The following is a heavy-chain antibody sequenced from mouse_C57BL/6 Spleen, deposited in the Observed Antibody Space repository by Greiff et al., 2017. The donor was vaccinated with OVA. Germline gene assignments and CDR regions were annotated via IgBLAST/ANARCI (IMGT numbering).Heavy chain of an antibody. Sequence: VQLQQSGPELVKPGASVKISCKASGYAFSSSWMHWVKQRPGQGLEWIGNINPSNGGTNYNEKFKSKATLTVDKSSSTAYMQLSSLTSEDSAVYYCARGKRGVDYWGQGTTLTVSS. V-gene: IGHV1-53*01. CDR1: GYAFSSSW. CDR2: INPSNGGT. J-gene: IGHJ2*01. CDR3: ARGKRGVDY.